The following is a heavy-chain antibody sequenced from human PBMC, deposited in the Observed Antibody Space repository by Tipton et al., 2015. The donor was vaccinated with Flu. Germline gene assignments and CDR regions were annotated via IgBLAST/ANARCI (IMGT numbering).Heavy chain of an antibody. CDR1: GGSISSSSYY. Sequence: LRLSCTVSGGSISSSSYYWGWIRQPPGKGLEWIGSIYHNSGSTHYNPSLKSRVTISVDTSKNQFSLKLSSVTAADTAVYYCARSSTAGGPLRPWGQGTLVTVSS. J-gene: IGHJ5*02. V-gene: IGHV4-39*07. CDR3: ARSSTAGGPLRP. CDR2: IYHNSGST. D-gene: IGHD2/OR15-2a*01.